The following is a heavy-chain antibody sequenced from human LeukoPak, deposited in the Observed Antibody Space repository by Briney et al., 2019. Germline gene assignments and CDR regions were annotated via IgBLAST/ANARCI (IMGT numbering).Heavy chain of an antibody. J-gene: IGHJ3*02. CDR2: MSYDGSNK. V-gene: IGHV3-30*04. CDR1: GFTFSSYA. Sequence: GRSLRLSCAASGFTFSSYAMHWVRQAPGKGLEWVAVMSYDGSNKYYADSVKGRLTISRDNSKNTVYLQMNSLRAEDTAVYYCARDRYTAVAGPDAFDIWGQGTMVTVSS. CDR3: ARDRYTAVAGPDAFDI. D-gene: IGHD6-19*01.